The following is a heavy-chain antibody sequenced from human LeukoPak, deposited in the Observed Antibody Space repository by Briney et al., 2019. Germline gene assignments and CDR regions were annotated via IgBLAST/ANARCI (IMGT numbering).Heavy chain of an antibody. CDR3: ARVVYSSSFFAFDI. J-gene: IGHJ3*02. CDR2: IYTSGST. D-gene: IGHD6-13*01. Sequence: PSETLSLTCTVSGGSISSGSYYWSWIRQPAGKGLEWIGRIYTSGSTNYNPSLKSRVTISVDTSKNQFSLKLSSVTAADTAVYYCARVVYSSSFFAFDIWGQGTMVTVSS. CDR1: GGSISSGSYY. V-gene: IGHV4-61*02.